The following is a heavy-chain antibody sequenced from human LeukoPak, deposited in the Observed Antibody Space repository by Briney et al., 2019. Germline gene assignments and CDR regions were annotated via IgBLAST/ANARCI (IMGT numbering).Heavy chain of an antibody. Sequence: SETLSLTCAVYGGSFSGYYWSWIRQPPGKGLEWIGEINHSGSTNYNPSLKSRVTISVDTSKNQFSLKLSSVTAADTAVYYCARVVGWQDTDTFDIWGQGTMVTVSS. CDR2: INHSGST. CDR1: GGSFSGYY. CDR3: ARVVGWQDTDTFDI. V-gene: IGHV4-34*01. D-gene: IGHD1-26*01. J-gene: IGHJ3*02.